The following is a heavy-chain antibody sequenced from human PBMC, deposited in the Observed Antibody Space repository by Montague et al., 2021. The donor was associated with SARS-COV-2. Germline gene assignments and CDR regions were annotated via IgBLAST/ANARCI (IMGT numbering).Heavy chain of an antibody. J-gene: IGHJ3*02. CDR3: ARGSGWMGNAFDI. Sequence: SETLSLTCTVSGGSISSYYWTWIRQPPGKGLEWIGYIYYSGSTNYNPSLKSRVTISVDTSKNQFSLKLSSVTAADTAVYYCARGSGWMGNAFDIWGQGTMVTVSS. D-gene: IGHD6-19*01. CDR1: GGSISSYY. V-gene: IGHV4-59*01. CDR2: IYYSGST.